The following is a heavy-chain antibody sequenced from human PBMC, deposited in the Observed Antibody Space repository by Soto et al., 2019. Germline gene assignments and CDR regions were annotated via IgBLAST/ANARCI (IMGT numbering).Heavy chain of an antibody. CDR2: IVVGSGNT. V-gene: IGHV1-58*01. CDR3: AVPTKYDSSGLVIDV. D-gene: IGHD3-22*01. J-gene: IGHJ6*02. CDR1: GFTFTSSA. Sequence: ASVKVSCKASGFTFTSSAVQWVRQARGQRLEWIGWIVVGSGNTNYAQKFQERVTITRDMSTSTAYMELSSLRSEDTAVYYCAVPTKYDSSGLVIDVWGQGTTVTVSS.